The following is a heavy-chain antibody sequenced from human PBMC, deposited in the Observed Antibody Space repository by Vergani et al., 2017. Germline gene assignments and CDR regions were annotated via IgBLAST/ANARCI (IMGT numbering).Heavy chain of an antibody. CDR1: GFRVKDNY. Sequence: QSGGIVVQPGQSLGLSRAAPGFRVKDNYVTWVRQAAGKGLEWVAVLYSSGDGGDRYFAHAVTGRFSVARDTSKNTFSLQMNRLRREDAAVYFCARGPSGMTNFLDPWGQETPVVVSS. CDR3: ARGPSGMTNFLDP. J-gene: IGHJ5*02. CDR2: LYSSGDGGDR. V-gene: IGHV3-66*02.